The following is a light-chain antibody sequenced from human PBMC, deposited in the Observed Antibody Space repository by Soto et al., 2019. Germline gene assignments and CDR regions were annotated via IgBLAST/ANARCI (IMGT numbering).Light chain of an antibody. Sequence: DIQITQSPSSLSASVGDRVTITCRASHNIDTFLNWYQQEPGKAPKLLIYAASILQGGVPSRFSASGSGTDFTLTISSLQPEDFALYYCQQYGNSPLTFGGGTRWIS. V-gene: IGKV1-39*01. CDR1: HNIDTF. CDR3: QQYGNSPLT. CDR2: AAS. J-gene: IGKJ4*01.